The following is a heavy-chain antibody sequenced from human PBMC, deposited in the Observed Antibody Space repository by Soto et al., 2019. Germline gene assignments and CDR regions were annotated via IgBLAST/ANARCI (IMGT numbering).Heavy chain of an antibody. CDR3: VRQNFNFGRYFDN. CDR1: GYDFATYW. Sequence: PGESLKISCKGSGYDFATYWIGWVRQMPGKGLEWMGIIYPGDSDTRYTPSFQGQVTFSADKSMSTAYLQWSSLKASDTAVYYCVRQNFNFGRYFDNWGQGTLVTVSS. V-gene: IGHV5-51*01. D-gene: IGHD3-10*01. J-gene: IGHJ4*02. CDR2: IYPGDSDT.